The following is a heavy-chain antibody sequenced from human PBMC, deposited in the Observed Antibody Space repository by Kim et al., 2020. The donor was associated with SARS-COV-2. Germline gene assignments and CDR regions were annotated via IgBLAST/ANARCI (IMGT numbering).Heavy chain of an antibody. CDR1: GFTFSDYY. Sequence: GGSLRLSCAASGFTFSDYYMSWIRQAPGKGLEWVSYISSSSSYTNYADSVKGRFTISRDNAKNSLYLQMNSLRAGDTAVYYCARALKPGIAAAGAFDIWGQGTMVTVSS. V-gene: IGHV3-11*05. CDR2: ISSSSSYT. D-gene: IGHD6-13*01. J-gene: IGHJ3*02. CDR3: ARALKPGIAAAGAFDI.